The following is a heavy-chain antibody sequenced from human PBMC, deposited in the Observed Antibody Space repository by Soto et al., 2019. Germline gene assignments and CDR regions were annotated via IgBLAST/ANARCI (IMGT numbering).Heavy chain of an antibody. D-gene: IGHD3-3*01. CDR3: ARAKSGSYYDFWSGYPYYYYGMDV. J-gene: IGHJ6*02. V-gene: IGHV4-39*07. CDR1: SGSISSTIYS. CDR2: IFYSGST. Sequence: TSETLSLTCTVSSGSISSTIYSWDWIRQPPGKGLEWIGSIFYSGSTYYNPSLESRVTISVDTSKNQFSLKLSSVTTADTAVYYCARAKSGSYYDFWSGYPYYYYGMDVWGQGTTVTVSS.